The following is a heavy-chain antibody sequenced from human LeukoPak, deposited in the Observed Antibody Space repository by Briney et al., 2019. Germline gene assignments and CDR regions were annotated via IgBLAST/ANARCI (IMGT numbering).Heavy chain of an antibody. V-gene: IGHV4-30-2*01. J-gene: IGHJ4*02. CDR2: IYHSGST. CDR1: GGSISSGGYY. CDR3: ARDSANGSSWYFDY. D-gene: IGHD6-13*01. Sequence: SETLSLTCTVSGGSISSGGYYWSWIRQPPGKGLEWIGYIYHSGSTYYNPSLKSRVTISVDKSKNQFSLNLNSVTAADTAVYYCARDSANGSSWYFDYWGQGTLVTVSS.